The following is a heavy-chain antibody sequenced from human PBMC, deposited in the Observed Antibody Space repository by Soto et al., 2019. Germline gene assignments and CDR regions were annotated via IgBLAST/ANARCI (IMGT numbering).Heavy chain of an antibody. Sequence: GESLKICCKGSGYSFTSYWIGWVRQMPGKGLEWMGIIYPGDSDTRYSPSFQGQVTISADKSISTAYLQWSSLKASDTAMYYCARVMRNYYDSSGYYDYYYYGMDVWGQGTTVTVSS. CDR3: ARVMRNYYDSSGYYDYYYYGMDV. CDR1: GYSFTSYW. D-gene: IGHD3-22*01. J-gene: IGHJ6*02. V-gene: IGHV5-51*01. CDR2: IYPGDSDT.